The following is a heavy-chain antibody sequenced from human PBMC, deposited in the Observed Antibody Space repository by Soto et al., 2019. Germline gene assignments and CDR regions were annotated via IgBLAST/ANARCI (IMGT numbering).Heavy chain of an antibody. J-gene: IGHJ6*02. CDR1: GFSLSTSGVG. Sequence: QITLKESGPTLVKPTQTLTLTCTFSGFSLSTSGVGVVWIRQPPGKALEWLALMYWDGDERYSPFLKSRLTITKHTSKNQVALTMTNMDPVDTATYYCAHKGGRGAGMDVWGQGTTVTVSS. CDR3: AHKGGRGAGMDV. CDR2: MYWDGDE. D-gene: IGHD3-16*01. V-gene: IGHV2-5*02.